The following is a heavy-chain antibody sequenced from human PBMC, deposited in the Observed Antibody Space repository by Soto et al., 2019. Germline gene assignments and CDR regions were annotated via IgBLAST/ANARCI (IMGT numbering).Heavy chain of an antibody. CDR3: AHPTFYGSGSFYFDY. V-gene: IGHV2-5*02. Sequence: QITLKESGPTLVKPTQTLTLTCTFSGFSLSTRGVGVGWIRQPPGKALQWLALVYWDDDKRYSPSLKRRITSTKDTSKNQVVLTMTNMDPVDTATYYCAHPTFYGSGSFYFDYWGQGTLVTVSS. D-gene: IGHD3-10*01. J-gene: IGHJ4*02. CDR1: GFSLSTRGVG. CDR2: VYWDDDK.